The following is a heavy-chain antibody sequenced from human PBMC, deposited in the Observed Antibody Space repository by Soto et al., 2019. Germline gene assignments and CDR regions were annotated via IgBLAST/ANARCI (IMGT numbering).Heavy chain of an antibody. V-gene: IGHV3-23*05. D-gene: IGHD2-21*01. CDR3: AKDAVYNDGLWLMDH. J-gene: IGHJ4*02. CDR1: GLPHSSFA. Sequence: EVPLLESGGGLVQPGGSLRLSCTASGLPHSSFAMMWVRQAPGKGLECVSGIYGSGRGIEYADSVKGRFTISRDNSKNTVYLQMTDLRADDTAVYYCAKDAVYNDGLWLMDHWCQGTQVTVSS. CDR2: IYGSGRGI.